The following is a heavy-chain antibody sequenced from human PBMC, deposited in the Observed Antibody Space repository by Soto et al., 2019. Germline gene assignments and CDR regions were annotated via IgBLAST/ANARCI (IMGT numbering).Heavy chain of an antibody. CDR2: IYHSGST. CDR1: GGSISSSNW. D-gene: IGHD3-22*01. J-gene: IGHJ4*02. CDR3: ARRLTYYYDLYYFDY. Sequence: SETLSLTCAVSGGSISSSNWWSWVRQPPGKGLEWIGEIYHSGSTNYNPSLKSRVTISVDKSKNQFSLKLSSVTAADTAVYYCARRLTYYYDLYYFDYWGQGTLVTVSS. V-gene: IGHV4-4*02.